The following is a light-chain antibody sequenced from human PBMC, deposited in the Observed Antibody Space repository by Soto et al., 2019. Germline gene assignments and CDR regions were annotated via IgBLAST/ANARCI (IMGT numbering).Light chain of an antibody. V-gene: IGLV2-8*01. CDR3: SSYASYTTWV. J-gene: IGLJ3*02. CDR2: EVL. CDR1: SSAVGGYNY. Sequence: QSALTQPPSASGSPGQSVTISFTGTSSAVGGYNYVSWYQQHPGKAPKLMIYEVLKRPSGVPDRFSGSKSGNTASLTVSGLQADDEAAYYCSSYASYTTWVFGGGTKLTVL.